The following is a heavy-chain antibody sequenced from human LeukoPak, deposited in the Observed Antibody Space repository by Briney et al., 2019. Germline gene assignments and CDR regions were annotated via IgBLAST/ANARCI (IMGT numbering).Heavy chain of an antibody. D-gene: IGHD3-10*01. CDR2: INYSGST. J-gene: IGHJ4*02. V-gene: IGHV4-59*01. CDR1: GGSISSYY. CDR3: ASVNYYGSGSYSFDY. Sequence: SETLSLTCTVSGGSISSYYWNWIRQPPGKGLEWIGYINYSGSTKYNPSLKSRVTISVDTSKNQFSLKLSSVTAADTAVYYCASVNYYGSGSYSFDYWGQGTLVTVSS.